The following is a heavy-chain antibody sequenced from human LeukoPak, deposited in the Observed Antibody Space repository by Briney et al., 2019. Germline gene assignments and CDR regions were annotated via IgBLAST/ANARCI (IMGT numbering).Heavy chain of an antibody. V-gene: IGHV4-59*08. CDR2: IYYSGST. CDR3: ARRRKVPAPRAGDAFDI. CDR1: GGSISSYY. D-gene: IGHD2-21*02. J-gene: IGHJ3*02. Sequence: SETLSLTCTVSGGSISSYYWSWIRQPPGKGLEWIGYIYYSGSTNYNPSLKSRVTISVDTSKNQFSLKLSSVTAADTAIYYCARRRKVPAPRAGDAFDIWGQGTMVTVSS.